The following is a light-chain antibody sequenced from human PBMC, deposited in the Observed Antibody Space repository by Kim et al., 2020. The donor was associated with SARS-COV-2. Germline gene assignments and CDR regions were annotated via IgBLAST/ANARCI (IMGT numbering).Light chain of an antibody. V-gene: IGLV3-1*01. J-gene: IGLJ3*02. CDR3: QAWDSGTVV. CDR1: RLGDKY. Sequence: SYELTQPPSVSVSPGQAASITCSGDRLGDKYASWYQQKPGQSPVLVIYEDMKRPSGIPGRFSGSNSGNTATLTISGTQAMDEADYYCQAWDSGTVVFGGGIQLTVL. CDR2: EDM.